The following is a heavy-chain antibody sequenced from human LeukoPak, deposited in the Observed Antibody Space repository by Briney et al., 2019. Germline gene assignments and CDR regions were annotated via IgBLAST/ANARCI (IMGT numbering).Heavy chain of an antibody. CDR2: IASDGSST. V-gene: IGHV3-74*01. CDR1: GFTFSSYW. Sequence: GGSLRLSCAASGFTFSSYWMNWVRQAPGKGLVWVSRIASDGSSTTYADSVKGRFSISRDNAKNTLYLQMNSLRAEDTAVYYCARYRHLGYWGQGTLVTVSS. CDR3: ARYRHLGY. J-gene: IGHJ4*02.